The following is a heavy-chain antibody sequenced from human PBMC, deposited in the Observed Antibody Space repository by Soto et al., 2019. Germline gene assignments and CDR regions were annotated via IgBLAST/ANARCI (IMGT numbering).Heavy chain of an antibody. Sequence: QVQLVESGGGVVQPGRSLRLSCVASGFTFSSYGMHWVRQAPGKGLEWVAFISYDGSKKYYAGSVKGRFTISSDNYKNTVYLQMDSLRAEDTAVYYCAKDGVVGSTQIIYYFDYWGQGNLVTVSS. V-gene: IGHV3-30*18. D-gene: IGHD1-26*01. CDR1: GFTFSSYG. CDR2: ISYDGSKK. J-gene: IGHJ4*02. CDR3: AKDGVVGSTQIIYYFDY.